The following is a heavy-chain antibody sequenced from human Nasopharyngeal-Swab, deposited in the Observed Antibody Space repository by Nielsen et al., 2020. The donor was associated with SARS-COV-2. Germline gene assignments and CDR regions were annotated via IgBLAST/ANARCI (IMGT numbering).Heavy chain of an antibody. CDR1: GLTFSSYW. D-gene: IGHD6-13*01. J-gene: IGHJ6*02. CDR3: ANSWYDYYYGMDV. Sequence: GGSLRLSCAASGLTFSSYWMHWVRQAPGKGLVWVSRINRDGSSTSYADSVKGRFTISRDNSKNTLYLQMNSLRAEDTAVYYCANSWYDYYYGMDVWGQGTTVTVSS. CDR2: INRDGSST. V-gene: IGHV3-74*01.